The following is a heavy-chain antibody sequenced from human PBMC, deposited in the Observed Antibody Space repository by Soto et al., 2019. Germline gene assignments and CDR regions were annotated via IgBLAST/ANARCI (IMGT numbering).Heavy chain of an antibody. Sequence: ITLKESGPTLVRPAQTLTLTCGFSGFSLSSYGMGVAWIRQPPGKALEWLALIYWADDKRYSPSLKDRLAISKYTSSNQVVLTITNMDPGDTATYFCAHAGDYDLLTFDHWGPGTLVTVSS. CDR2: IYWADDK. D-gene: IGHD4-17*01. V-gene: IGHV2-5*02. CDR3: AHAGDYDLLTFDH. J-gene: IGHJ4*02. CDR1: GFSLSSYGMG.